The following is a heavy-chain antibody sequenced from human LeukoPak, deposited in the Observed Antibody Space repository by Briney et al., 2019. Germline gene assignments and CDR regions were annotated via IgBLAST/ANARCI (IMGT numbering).Heavy chain of an antibody. CDR1: GFTFSSYS. Sequence: GGSLRLSCAASGFTFSSYSMNWVRQAPGKGLEWVSYISSSSSTIYYADSVKGRFTISRDNAKNSLYLQMNSLRAEDTAVYYCAREGGWLHGAAFDIWGQGTMVTVSS. CDR2: ISSSSSTI. CDR3: AREGGWLHGAAFDI. V-gene: IGHV3-48*04. D-gene: IGHD5-12*01. J-gene: IGHJ3*02.